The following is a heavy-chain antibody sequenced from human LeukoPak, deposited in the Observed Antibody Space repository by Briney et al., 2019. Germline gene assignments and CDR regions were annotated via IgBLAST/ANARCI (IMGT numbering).Heavy chain of an antibody. CDR1: GYTFTSYY. Sequence: ASVKVSCKASGYTFTSYYMHWVRQAPGQGLEWMGIINPSGGSTSYAQKLQGRVTMTRDTSTSTVCMELSSLRSEDTAVYYCARYCSGGSCYSGFFDYWGQGTLVTVSS. J-gene: IGHJ4*02. CDR2: INPSGGST. CDR3: ARYCSGGSCYSGFFDY. V-gene: IGHV1-46*01. D-gene: IGHD2-15*01.